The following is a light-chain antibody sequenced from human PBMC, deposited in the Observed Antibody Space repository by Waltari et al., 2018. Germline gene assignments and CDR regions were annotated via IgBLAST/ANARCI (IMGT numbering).Light chain of an antibody. CDR3: QTWDTGTHVV. J-gene: IGLJ2*01. CDR1: SGHSSYA. CDR2: VSSAGSH. V-gene: IGLV4-69*01. Sequence: QVVLTQSPSASASLGASVKLTCTLSSGHSSYAIAWHQQQPEKGPRYLMKVSSAGSHQKGDGIPARFSGSSSGTERYLTISSVQSEDEADYYCQTWDTGTHVVFGGGTKLTVL.